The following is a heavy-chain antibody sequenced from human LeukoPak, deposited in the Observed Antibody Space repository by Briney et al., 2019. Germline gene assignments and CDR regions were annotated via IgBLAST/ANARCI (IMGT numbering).Heavy chain of an antibody. CDR2: INWDGGST. J-gene: IGHJ6*03. Sequence: GGSLRLSCAASGFTFDDYTMRWVRQAPGKGLEWVSFINWDGGSTSYADSVKGRFTISRDNSKNSLYLQMNSLTTEDTALYYCAKSRSLGGMDVWGKGTTVTVSS. V-gene: IGHV3-43*01. CDR1: GFTFDDYT. CDR3: AKSRSLGGMDV. D-gene: IGHD3-3*01.